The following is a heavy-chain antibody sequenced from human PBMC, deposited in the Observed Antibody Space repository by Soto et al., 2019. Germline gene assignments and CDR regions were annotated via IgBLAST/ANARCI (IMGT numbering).Heavy chain of an antibody. CDR2: ISYDGSNK. CDR1: GFTFSSYA. V-gene: IGHV3-30-3*01. CDR3: ARGSVGDLKPNYYYYGMDV. D-gene: IGHD2-21*01. Sequence: PGGSLRLSCAASGFTFSSYAMHWVRQAPGKGLEWVAVISYDGSNKYYADSVKGRFTISRDNSKNTLYLQMNSLRAEDTAVYYCARGSVGDLKPNYYYYGMDVWGQGTTVTVSS. J-gene: IGHJ6*02.